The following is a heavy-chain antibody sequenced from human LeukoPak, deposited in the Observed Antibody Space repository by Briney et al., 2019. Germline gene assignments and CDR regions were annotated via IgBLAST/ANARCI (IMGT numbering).Heavy chain of an antibody. V-gene: IGHV4-31*03. J-gene: IGHJ4*02. D-gene: IGHD3-22*01. CDR1: GGSISSGGYY. Sequence: SETLSLTCTVSGGSISSGGYYWSWVRQHPGKGLEWIGYIDYSGSTYYNPSLKSRVTISVDTSKNQFSLKLSSVTAADTAVYYCARVRNYYDSPHLDYWGQGTLVTVSS. CDR2: IDYSGST. CDR3: ARVRNYYDSPHLDY.